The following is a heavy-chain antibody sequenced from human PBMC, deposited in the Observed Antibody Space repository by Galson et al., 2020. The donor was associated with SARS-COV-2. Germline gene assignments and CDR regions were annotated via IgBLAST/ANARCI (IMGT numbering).Heavy chain of an antibody. D-gene: IGHD3-22*01. Sequence: SGPTLVKPTETLTLTCTVSGFSLSNARMGVSWIRQPPGKALEWLAHIFSNDEKSYSTSLKSRLTISKDTSKSQVVLTMTNMDPVDTATYYCARATLKYYDSSGYFHYGMDVWGQGTTVTGSS. CDR2: IFSNDEK. V-gene: IGHV2-26*01. J-gene: IGHJ6*02. CDR3: ARATLKYYDSSGYFHYGMDV. CDR1: GFSLSNARMG.